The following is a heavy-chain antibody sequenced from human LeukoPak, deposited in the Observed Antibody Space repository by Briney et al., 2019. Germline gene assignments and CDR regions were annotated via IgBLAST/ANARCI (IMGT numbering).Heavy chain of an antibody. J-gene: IGHJ4*02. CDR1: GFIFSSYE. Sequence: GGSLRLSCAASGFIFSSYEMNWVRQAPGKGLEWLSYISSSGSTKYYADSVKGRFTISRDNAKNSLYLQMNSLRAEDTAVYYCARELGGTYFIDYWGQGTMVVVSS. CDR3: ARELGGTYFIDY. CDR2: ISSSGSTK. V-gene: IGHV3-48*03. D-gene: IGHD1-26*01.